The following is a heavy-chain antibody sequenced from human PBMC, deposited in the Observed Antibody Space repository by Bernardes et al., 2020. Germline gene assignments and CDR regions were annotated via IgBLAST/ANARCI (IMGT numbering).Heavy chain of an antibody. J-gene: IGHJ5*02. CDR3: ARGGGSWEYNWFDP. CDR2: IYYSGST. D-gene: IGHD2-15*01. CDR1: GGSISSSSYY. Sequence: SETLSLTCTFSGGSISSSSYYWGWIRQPPGKGLEWIGSIYYSGSTYYNPSLKSRVTISVDTSKNQFSLKLSSVTAADTAVYYCARGGGSWEYNWFDPWGQGTLVTVSS. V-gene: IGHV4-39*01.